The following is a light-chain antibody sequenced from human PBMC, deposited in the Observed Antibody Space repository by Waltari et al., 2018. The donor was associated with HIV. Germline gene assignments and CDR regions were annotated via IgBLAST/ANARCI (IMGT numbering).Light chain of an antibody. CDR1: SSDIGCYNY. CDR2: EVA. J-gene: IGLJ2*01. Sequence: QSALTQPPSASGSPGQSVTISCTGTSSDIGCYNYVSWYQQHPGKAPTLIMTEVAKRPAGGTARVSGSTSGSTASLTVSGLQAEEEAPYYCCSYARTSNFYVLFGGGTALTVL. V-gene: IGLV2-8*01. CDR3: CSYARTSNFYVL.